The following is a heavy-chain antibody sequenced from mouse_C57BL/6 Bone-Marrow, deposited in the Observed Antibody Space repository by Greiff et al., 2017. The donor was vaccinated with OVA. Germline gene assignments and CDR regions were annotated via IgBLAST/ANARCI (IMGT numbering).Heavy chain of an antibody. V-gene: IGHV1-64*01. D-gene: IGHD2-3*01. J-gene: IGHJ4*01. CDR2: IHPNSGST. Sequence: QVQLQQPGAELVKPGASVKLSCKASGYTFTSYWMHWVKQRPGQGLEWIGMIHPNSGSTNYNEKFKSKATLTVDKSSSTAYMQLSSLTSEDSAVYYGARGGWLHYYCAMDYWGQGTTVTVSS. CDR1: GYTFTSYW. CDR3: ARGGWLHYYCAMDY.